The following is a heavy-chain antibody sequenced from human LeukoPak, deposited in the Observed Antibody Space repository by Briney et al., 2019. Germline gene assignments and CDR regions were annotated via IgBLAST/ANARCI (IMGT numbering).Heavy chain of an antibody. CDR1: GFTFSSYW. CDR3: AREKAGMATANEQIDY. CDR2: INTDGSST. Sequence: GGSLRLSCAASGFTFSSYWMHWVRQAPGKGLVWVSRINTDGSSTSYADSVKGRFTISRDNAKNTLYLQMNSLRAEDTAVYYCAREKAGMATANEQIDYWGQGTLLTASS. V-gene: IGHV3-74*01. J-gene: IGHJ4*02. D-gene: IGHD6-13*01.